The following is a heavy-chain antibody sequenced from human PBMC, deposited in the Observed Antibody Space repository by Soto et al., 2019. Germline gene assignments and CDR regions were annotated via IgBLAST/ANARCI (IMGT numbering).Heavy chain of an antibody. D-gene: IGHD3-16*02. CDR3: ARVHRVGGVIVDFDY. CDR2: ISSSSSYI. CDR1: GFTFSSYS. V-gene: IGHV3-21*01. J-gene: IGHJ4*02. Sequence: VQLVESGGGLVKPGGSLRLSCAASGFTFSSYSMNWVRQAPGKGLEWVSSISSSSSYIYYADSVKGRFTISRDNAKNSLYLQMNSLRAEDTAVYYCARVHRVGGVIVDFDYWGQGTLVTVSS.